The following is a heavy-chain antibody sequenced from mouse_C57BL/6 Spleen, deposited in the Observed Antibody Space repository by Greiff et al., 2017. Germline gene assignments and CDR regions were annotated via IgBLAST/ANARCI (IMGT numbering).Heavy chain of an antibody. CDR3: ARPSDDYDPLYAMDY. CDR1: GFTFSDYG. D-gene: IGHD2-4*01. CDR2: ISSGSSTI. Sequence: EVKLVESGGGLVKPGGSLKLSCAASGFTFSDYGMHWVRQAPEQGLEWVAYISSGSSTIYYADTVKGRFTISRDNAKNTLFLQMTRLRSEDTAMYYCARPSDDYDPLYAMDYWGQGTSVTVSS. J-gene: IGHJ4*01. V-gene: IGHV5-17*01.